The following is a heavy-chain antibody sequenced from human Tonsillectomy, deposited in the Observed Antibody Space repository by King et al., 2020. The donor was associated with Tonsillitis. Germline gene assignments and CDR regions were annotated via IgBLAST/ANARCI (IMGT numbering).Heavy chain of an antibody. Sequence: QLVQSGAEVKKPGASVKVSCKASGYTFTGYYMHLVRQTPGQGLEWMGWINPNSGGPNYAQKFQGRVTMTRDTSISTAYMGLGRLRSDDTAVYYCARAGPDDFWSGYPRYYYGMDVWGQGTTVTVSS. CDR1: GYTFTGYY. D-gene: IGHD3-3*01. J-gene: IGHJ6*02. V-gene: IGHV1-2*02. CDR2: INPNSGGP. CDR3: ARAGPDDFWSGYPRYYYGMDV.